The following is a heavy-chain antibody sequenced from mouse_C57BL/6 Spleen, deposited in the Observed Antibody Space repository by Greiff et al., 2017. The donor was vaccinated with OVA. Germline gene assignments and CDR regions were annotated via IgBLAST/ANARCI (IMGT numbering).Heavy chain of an antibody. CDR3: ARSERYFDY. CDR1: GYTFTNYW. Sequence: QVQLQQSGAELVRPGTSVKMSCKASGYTFTNYWIGWAKQRPGHGLEWIGDIYPGGGYTNYNEKFKGKATLTADKSSSTAYKQLSSLTSEDSAIYYCARSERYFDYWGQGTTLTVSS. V-gene: IGHV1-63*01. CDR2: IYPGGGYT. J-gene: IGHJ2*01.